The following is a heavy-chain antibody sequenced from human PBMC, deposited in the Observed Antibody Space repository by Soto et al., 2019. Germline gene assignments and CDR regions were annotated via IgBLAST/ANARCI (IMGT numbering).Heavy chain of an antibody. CDR1: GFTFSSYA. CDR2: ISGSGGST. J-gene: IGHJ4*02. D-gene: IGHD3-22*01. Sequence: VGSLRLSCASSGFTFSSYAMSWVRQAPGKGLEWVSAISGSGGSTYYADSVKGRFTISRDNSKNTLYLQMNSLRAEDTAVYYCAKDSSSGSPYLDYFDYWGQGTLLTVSS. V-gene: IGHV3-23*01. CDR3: AKDSSSGSPYLDYFDY.